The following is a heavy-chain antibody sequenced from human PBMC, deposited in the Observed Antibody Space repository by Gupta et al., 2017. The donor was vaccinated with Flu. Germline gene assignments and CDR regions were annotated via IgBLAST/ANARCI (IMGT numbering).Heavy chain of an antibody. CDR2: ITVYNGYT. CDR3: VRDSLVVPADVYYYGMDV. V-gene: IGHV1-18*01. J-gene: IGHJ6*02. D-gene: IGHD2-2*01. CDR1: GYTFTDYG. Sequence: QIELIQSGGEVKKPGASVKVSCKTSGYTFTDYGIAWVRQAPGQGLEWLGWITVYNGYTNIAEKFQDRITMTAETSTSTVYLEMRSLRSDDTALYFCVRDSLVVPADVYYYGMDVWGQGTTVTVS.